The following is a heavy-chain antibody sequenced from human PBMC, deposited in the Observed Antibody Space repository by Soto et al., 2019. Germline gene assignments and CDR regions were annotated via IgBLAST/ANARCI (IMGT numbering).Heavy chain of an antibody. D-gene: IGHD2-15*01. CDR3: AKVFAGCSGGSCYLFDY. Sequence: PGGSLRLSCAGSGFTFSNVWMNWVRQALGKGLEWVGRIKSETDGGTIDYAAPVKGRFTISRDNSKNTLYLQMNSLRAEDTAVYYCAKVFAGCSGGSCYLFDYWGQGTLVTVSS. J-gene: IGHJ4*02. V-gene: IGHV3-15*07. CDR1: GFTFSNVW. CDR2: IKSETDGGTI.